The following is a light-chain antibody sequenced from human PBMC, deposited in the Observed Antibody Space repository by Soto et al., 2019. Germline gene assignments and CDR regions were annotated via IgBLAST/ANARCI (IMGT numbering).Light chain of an antibody. CDR1: QSVSRR. CDR2: GAS. Sequence: EVVLTQSPGTLSLSPGVIAAVSGRASQSVSRRLAWYQQRPGQSPRLLISGASMRASGVPVRFSGSGSGTDFTLTISRLEPEDFAVFYCQHYDSLPITFGQGTRLEIK. J-gene: IGKJ5*01. V-gene: IGKV3-20*01. CDR3: QHYDSLPIT.